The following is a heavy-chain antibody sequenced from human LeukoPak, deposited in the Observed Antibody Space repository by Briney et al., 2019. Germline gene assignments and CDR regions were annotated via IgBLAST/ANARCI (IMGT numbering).Heavy chain of an antibody. Sequence: PGGSLRLYCLVSGYTFSSYSMTWVRQAPGRGLEWVSSITSSSSYIYYADSVKGRFTISRDNAKNSVYLQMNSLRAEDTAVYYCARGITARPPYYFDYWGQGTLVTVSS. CDR3: ARGITARPPYYFDY. J-gene: IGHJ4*02. D-gene: IGHD3-10*01. V-gene: IGHV3-21*06. CDR1: GYTFSSYS. CDR2: ITSSSSYI.